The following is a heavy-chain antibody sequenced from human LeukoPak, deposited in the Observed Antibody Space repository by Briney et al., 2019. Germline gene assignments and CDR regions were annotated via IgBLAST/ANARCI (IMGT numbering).Heavy chain of an antibody. V-gene: IGHV4-59*08. CDR2: IYYSGST. Sequence: PSETLSLTCTVSGDSISSYYWSWIRQPPGKGLEWIGYIYYSGSTNYNPSLKSRVTISIDKSKNQFSLKLSSVTAADTAVYYCTRLGRSGSCKSGFCYGLYFQHWGQGTLVTVSS. CDR1: GDSISSYY. D-gene: IGHD2-15*01. J-gene: IGHJ1*01. CDR3: TRLGRSGSCKSGFCYGLYFQH.